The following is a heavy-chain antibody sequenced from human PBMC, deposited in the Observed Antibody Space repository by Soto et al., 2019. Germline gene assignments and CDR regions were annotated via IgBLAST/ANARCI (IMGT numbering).Heavy chain of an antibody. Sequence: GGSLRLSCAASGFTFSSYAMSWVRQAPGKGLEWVSAISGSGGSTYYADSVKGRFTISRDNSKNTLYLQMDSLRPEDTAVYYCAKEITVAGDFDYWGHGTLVTVSS. V-gene: IGHV3-23*01. CDR3: AKEITVAGDFDY. J-gene: IGHJ4*01. D-gene: IGHD6-19*01. CDR2: ISGSGGST. CDR1: GFTFSSYA.